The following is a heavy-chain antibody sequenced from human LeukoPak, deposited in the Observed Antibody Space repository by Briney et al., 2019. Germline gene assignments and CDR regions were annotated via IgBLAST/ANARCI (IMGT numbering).Heavy chain of an antibody. Sequence: PSETLSLTCTVSGGSISSGGYYWSWIRQHPGKGLEWIGYIYYSGSTYYNPSLKSRVTISVDTSKNQFSLTLTSVTAADTAVYYCARDPAPISGSFFNNYGMDVWGQGTTVTVSS. CDR3: ARDPAPISGSFFNNYGMDV. CDR1: GGSISSGGYY. CDR2: IYYSGST. D-gene: IGHD1-26*01. V-gene: IGHV4-31*03. J-gene: IGHJ6*02.